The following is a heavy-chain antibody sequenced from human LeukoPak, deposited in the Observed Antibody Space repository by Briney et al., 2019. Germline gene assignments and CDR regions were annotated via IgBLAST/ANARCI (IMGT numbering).Heavy chain of an antibody. Sequence: PGGSLRLSCAASGFTFSSYWMSRVRRAPGKGLEWVANIKQDGSETYYVDSVRGRFTISRDNSKNTLFLQMNSLRAEDTAVYHCASHDTSGYYLYRYLRTWGQGTLVTVSS. CDR3: ASHDTSGYYLYRYLRT. D-gene: IGHD3-22*01. CDR1: GFTFSSYW. CDR2: IKQDGSET. J-gene: IGHJ5*02. V-gene: IGHV3-7*03.